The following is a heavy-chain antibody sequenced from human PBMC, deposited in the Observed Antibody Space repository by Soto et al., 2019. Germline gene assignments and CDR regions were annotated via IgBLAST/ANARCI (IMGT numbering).Heavy chain of an antibody. J-gene: IGHJ4*02. CDR2: ISSSSSYT. Sequence: EVQLLESGGGLVQPGGSLRLSCAASGFTFSSYAMSWVRQAPGKGLEWVSYISSSSSYTNYADSVKGRFTISRDNAKNSLYLQMNSLRAEDTAVYYCAREYPYCGGDCYAFDYWGQGTLVTVSS. V-gene: IGHV3-48*04. CDR3: AREYPYCGGDCYAFDY. D-gene: IGHD2-21*02. CDR1: GFTFSSYA.